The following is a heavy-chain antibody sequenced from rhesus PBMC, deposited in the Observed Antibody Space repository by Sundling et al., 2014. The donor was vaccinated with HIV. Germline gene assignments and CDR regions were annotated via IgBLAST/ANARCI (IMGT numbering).Heavy chain of an antibody. CDR3: VRTVLITYVFSYV. J-gene: IGHJ5-1*01. D-gene: IGHD3-28*01. CDR1: GFTFSDHY. V-gene: IGHV3-116*02. CDR2: IRHKVNGGTP. Sequence: EVRLVESGGGLVQPGGSLRLSCAASGFTFSDHYISWVRQAPGKGPEWVGFIRHKVNGGTPEYAASVKGRFTISRDDSKTVAYLEMNSLKSEDTAVYYCVRTVLITYVFSYVWGPGGPGHRLL.